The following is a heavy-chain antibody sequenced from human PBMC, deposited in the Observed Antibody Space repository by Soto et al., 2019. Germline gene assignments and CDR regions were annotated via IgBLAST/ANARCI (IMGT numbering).Heavy chain of an antibody. V-gene: IGHV3-48*01. Sequence: LRLSCAASGFTFSSYAMSWVRQAPGKGLEWVSDISSGSSTIYYADSVKGRFTISRDNAKNSLYLQMDSLRAEDTAVYYATRSAYMDVWGTGTTVTVSS. J-gene: IGHJ6*03. CDR2: ISSGSSTI. CDR3: TRSAYMDV. CDR1: GFTFSSYA. D-gene: IGHD2-2*01.